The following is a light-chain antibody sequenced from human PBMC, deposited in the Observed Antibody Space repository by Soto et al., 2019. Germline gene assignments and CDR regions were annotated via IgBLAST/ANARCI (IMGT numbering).Light chain of an antibody. CDR2: GAS. V-gene: IGKV3-20*01. Sequence: EMVLTQSPGTLSLSPGERGTLSCRASQSVSKNYLAWYQQKPGHAPRLLIYGASNRATGIPDRFSGSGSGADFTLTISRMEPEDFAVDYCQQYGSSGTFGQGTKVDIK. CDR3: QQYGSSGT. CDR1: QSVSKNY. J-gene: IGKJ1*01.